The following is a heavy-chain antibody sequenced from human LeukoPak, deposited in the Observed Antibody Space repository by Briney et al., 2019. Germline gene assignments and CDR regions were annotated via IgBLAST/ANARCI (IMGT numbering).Heavy chain of an antibody. J-gene: IGHJ4*02. CDR2: ISGSGGST. CDR1: GFTFSSYA. Sequence: GGSLRLSCAASGFTFSSYAMSWVRQAPGKGLERVSAISGSGGSTYYADSVKGRFTISRDNSKNTLYLQMNSLRAEDTAVYYCAKLTLEWLLYVHYFDYWGQGTLVTVSS. D-gene: IGHD3-3*01. CDR3: AKLTLEWLLYVHYFDY. V-gene: IGHV3-23*01.